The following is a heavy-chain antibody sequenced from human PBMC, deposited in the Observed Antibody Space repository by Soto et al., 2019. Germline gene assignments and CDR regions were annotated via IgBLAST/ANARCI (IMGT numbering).Heavy chain of an antibody. CDR3: AKSAHPATVTLYYFDY. CDR1: GFNFNNYA. CDR2: ISEDGSKK. V-gene: IGHV3-30*18. D-gene: IGHD4-17*01. J-gene: IGHJ4*02. Sequence: QVQLVESGGGVVQPGRSLRLSCAASGFNFNNYAMHWVRQAPGKGLEWVTLISEDGSKKFFADSVKGRFTVSRDNSKNTVFLQMNSLKSGDTAVYYCAKSAHPATVTLYYFDYWGQGTLVTVSS.